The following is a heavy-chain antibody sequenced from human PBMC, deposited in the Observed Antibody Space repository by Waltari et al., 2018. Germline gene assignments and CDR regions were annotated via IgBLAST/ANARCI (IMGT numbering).Heavy chain of an antibody. Sequence: EVQLVESGGGLVKSGGSVRLSCAASGFIFSSYYMDWVRQAPGKGLEWVSSISSSGNQIYYADSVKGRVTITRDNAKNSLDLQMNSLRAEDTAVYYCARESPVGIDYWGQGTVVTVSS. D-gene: IGHD2-15*01. J-gene: IGHJ4*02. CDR1: GFIFSSYY. CDR3: ARESPVGIDY. V-gene: IGHV3-21*01. CDR2: ISSSGNQI.